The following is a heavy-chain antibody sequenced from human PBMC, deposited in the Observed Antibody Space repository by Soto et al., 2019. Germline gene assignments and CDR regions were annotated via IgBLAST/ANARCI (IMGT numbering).Heavy chain of an antibody. CDR2: ISADNGNT. V-gene: IGHV1-18*01. Sequence: ASVKVSCKASGYTFTSYGISWVRQAPGQGLEWMGWISADNGNTNYAQKLQGRVTMTTDTSTSTAYMELRSLRSDETAVYYCARETYYDCWRVYARSTYCYDGMDFWGQGTTVTV. J-gene: IGHJ6*02. CDR1: GYTFTSYG. D-gene: IGHD3-3*01. CDR3: ARETYYDCWRVYARSTYCYDGMDF.